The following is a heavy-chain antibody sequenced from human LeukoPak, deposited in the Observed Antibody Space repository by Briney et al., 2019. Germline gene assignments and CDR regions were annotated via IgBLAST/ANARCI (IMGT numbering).Heavy chain of an antibody. CDR2: ISSSGSTI. CDR3: ASSGGGSHTVTTVRYFDL. D-gene: IGHD4-17*01. V-gene: IGHV3-11*04. J-gene: IGHJ2*01. Sequence: GGSLRLSCAASGFTFSDYYMSWIRQAPGKGLQWVSYISSSGSTINYADSVKGRFTISRDNARNSLSLQMNSLRAEDTAVYYSASSGGGSHTVTTVRYFDLWGRGTLVTVSS. CDR1: GFTFSDYY.